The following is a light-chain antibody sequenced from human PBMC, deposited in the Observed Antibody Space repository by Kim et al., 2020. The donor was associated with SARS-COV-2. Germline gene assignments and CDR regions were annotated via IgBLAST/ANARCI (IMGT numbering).Light chain of an antibody. CDR3: QQYNIWRT. CDR1: RSVSSM. Sequence: SVSPGESATLSCRASRSVSSMFAWYQQRPGQAPRLLIYGASTRAPGIPARFSASGSVTEFTLVIGSLQPEDFAVYYCQQYNIWRTFGQGTKVDIK. J-gene: IGKJ1*01. V-gene: IGKV3-15*01. CDR2: GAS.